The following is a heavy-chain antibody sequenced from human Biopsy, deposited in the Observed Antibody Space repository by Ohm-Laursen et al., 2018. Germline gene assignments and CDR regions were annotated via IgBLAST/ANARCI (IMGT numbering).Heavy chain of an antibody. J-gene: IGHJ6*02. Sequence: GSSVKVSCKAPGGTFSNYGVNWVRQAPGQGLEWLGGNIPILGTGNYAQKFQDGVTMTRDTSMSTVYMELSSLRSEDTAVYYCAVPYYYNYGLDVWGRGTTVTVSS. CDR3: AVPYYYNYGLDV. V-gene: IGHV1-69*05. CDR2: NIPILGTG. CDR1: GGTFSNYG.